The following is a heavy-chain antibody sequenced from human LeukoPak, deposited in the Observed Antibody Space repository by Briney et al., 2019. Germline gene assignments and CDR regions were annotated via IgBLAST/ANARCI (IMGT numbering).Heavy chain of an antibody. CDR3: ARGNYYDSSGYYPPWYYYYMDV. CDR2: IYHSGST. D-gene: IGHD3-22*01. V-gene: IGHV4-38-2*02. Sequence: SETLSLTCTVSGYSISSGYYWGWIRQPPGKGLEWIGSIYHSGSTYYNPSLKSRVTISVDTSKNQFSLKLSSVTAADTAVYYCARGNYYDSSGYYPPWYYYYMDVWGKGTTVTISS. J-gene: IGHJ6*03. CDR1: GYSISSGYY.